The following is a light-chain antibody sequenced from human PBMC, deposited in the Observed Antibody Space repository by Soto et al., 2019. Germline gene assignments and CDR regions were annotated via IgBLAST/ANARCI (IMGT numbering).Light chain of an antibody. V-gene: IGLV6-57*01. CDR2: EDN. Sequence: NFMLTQPHSVSESPGKTVTISCTRSSGSIASNYVQWYQQRPGSSPTTVIYEDNQRPSGVPDRFSGSIDSSSNSASLTISGLKSEVEDDYSGQSYDSSNHVVFGGGTKLTVL. J-gene: IGLJ2*01. CDR1: SGSIASNY. CDR3: QSYDSSNHVV.